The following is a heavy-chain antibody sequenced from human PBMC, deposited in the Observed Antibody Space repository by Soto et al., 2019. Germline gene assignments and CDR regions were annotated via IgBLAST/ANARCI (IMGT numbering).Heavy chain of an antibody. J-gene: IGHJ4*02. CDR1: GGSISSSNW. CDR3: ARVPLRYSYGPKRVDY. Sequence: QVQLQESGPGLVKPSGTLSLTCAVSGGSISSSNWWSWVRQPPGKGLEWIGEIYHSGSTNYNPSLQGRVTISVDKSKNQFSLKLSAVSAADTAVYYCARVPLRYSYGPKRVDYWGQGSLVTVSS. D-gene: IGHD5-18*01. CDR2: IYHSGST. V-gene: IGHV4-4*02.